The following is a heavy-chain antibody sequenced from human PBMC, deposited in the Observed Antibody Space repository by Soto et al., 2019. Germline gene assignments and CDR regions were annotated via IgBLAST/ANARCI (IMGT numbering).Heavy chain of an antibody. V-gene: IGHV1-18*01. CDR2: ISCYNGKT. J-gene: IGHJ6*02. CDR1: GYSFTAYG. Sequence: QVPVVQSGDAVKETGASVRVSCKTSGYSFTAYGISWVRQAPGQGLEWMGWISCYNGKTKYAQKVQGRVTMTTETSTRTAYIEVRSVRADDTAIYYCARDAPPPELRFLEWHNYDYNGMDVWGQGTTVTVSS. CDR3: ARDAPPPELRFLEWHNYDYNGMDV. D-gene: IGHD3-3*01.